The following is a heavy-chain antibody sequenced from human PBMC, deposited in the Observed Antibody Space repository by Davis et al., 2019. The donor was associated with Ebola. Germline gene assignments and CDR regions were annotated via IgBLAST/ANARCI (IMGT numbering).Heavy chain of an antibody. CDR3: ARLADYYYYGMDV. V-gene: IGHV4-34*01. CDR2: INHSGST. CDR1: GGSFSGYY. Sequence: SQTLSLTCAVYGGSFSGYYWSWIRQPPRKGLEWIGEINHSGSTNYNPSLKSRVTISVDTSKNQFSLKLSSVTAADTAVYYCARLADYYYYGMDVWGQGTTVTVSS. D-gene: IGHD6-6*01. J-gene: IGHJ6*02.